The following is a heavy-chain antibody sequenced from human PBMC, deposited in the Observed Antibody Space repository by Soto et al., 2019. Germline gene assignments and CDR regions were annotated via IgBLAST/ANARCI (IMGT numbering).Heavy chain of an antibody. V-gene: IGHV1-8*01. CDR2: MNPNSGNT. J-gene: IGHJ4*02. CDR3: ARPAEYSSSSLGY. D-gene: IGHD6-6*01. CDR1: GCTFTRYD. Sequence: ASVKVSCQASGCTFTRYDIKWVRQATGQGLEWMGWMNPNSGNTGYAQKFQGRVTMTRNTSISTAYMELSSLRSEDTAVYYCARPAEYSSSSLGYWGQGTLVTVSS.